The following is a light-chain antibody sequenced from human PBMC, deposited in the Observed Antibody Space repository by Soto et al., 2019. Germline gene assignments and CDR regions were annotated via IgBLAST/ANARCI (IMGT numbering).Light chain of an antibody. V-gene: IGKV3-20*01. CDR2: GAS. CDR1: QSVSSR. CDR3: QHYGTSPIT. Sequence: EIVLTQSPGTLSLSPGERATLSCRASQSVSSRLAWYQQKPGQAPGLLISGASSRATGIPDRFSGSGSGTDFTLTISRLEPEDFALYYCQHYGTSPITFGQGTRLEIK. J-gene: IGKJ5*01.